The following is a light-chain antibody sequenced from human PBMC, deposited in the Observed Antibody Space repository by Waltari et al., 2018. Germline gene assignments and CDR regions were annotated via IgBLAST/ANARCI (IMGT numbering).Light chain of an antibody. CDR1: SSDVGRYNR. Sequence: QSALTQPPSVSGSPGQSVTISCTGTSSDVGRYNRVSWYQQPPDTAPKLIIYEVSDRPSGVPDRFSGSKSANTAFLTISGLQAEDEATYYCCSHTNIGTWVFGGGTTLTV. CDR3: CSHTNIGTWV. J-gene: IGLJ3*02. CDR2: EVS. V-gene: IGLV2-18*02.